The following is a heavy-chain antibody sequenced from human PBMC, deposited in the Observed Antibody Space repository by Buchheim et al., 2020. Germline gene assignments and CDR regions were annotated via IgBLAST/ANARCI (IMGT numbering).Heavy chain of an antibody. V-gene: IGHV3-23*01. CDR1: GFTFGSYA. Sequence: EVQLLESGGDLVQPGGSLRLSCAASGFTFGSYAMSWVRQAPGKGLEWVSAISGSGGSTYYADSVKGRFTISRDNSKNTLYLQMNSLRAEDTAVYYCAKAEYSNYYSRYYYYYYYMDVWGKGTT. J-gene: IGHJ6*03. CDR3: AKAEYSNYYSRYYYYYYYMDV. D-gene: IGHD4-11*01. CDR2: ISGSGGST.